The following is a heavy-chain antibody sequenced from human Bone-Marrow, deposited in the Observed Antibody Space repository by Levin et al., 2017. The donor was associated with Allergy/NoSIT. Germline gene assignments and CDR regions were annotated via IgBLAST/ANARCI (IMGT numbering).Heavy chain of an antibody. V-gene: IGHV3-72*01. J-gene: IGHJ4*02. CDR3: VLSTFGD. Sequence: GGSLRLSCAASGFTFSDHYMYWARQTPGKGLEWVGRISNKANSYTTEYAASVRGSFTISRDDSTLYLQMDSLKTEDTAVYYCVLSTFGDWGPGTLVTGSS. CDR1: GFTFSDHY. CDR2: ISNKANSYTT.